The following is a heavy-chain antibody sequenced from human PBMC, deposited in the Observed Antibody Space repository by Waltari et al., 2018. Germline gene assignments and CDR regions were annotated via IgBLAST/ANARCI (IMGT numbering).Heavy chain of an antibody. CDR3: ARDQYGESFYYAMNV. J-gene: IGHJ6*02. D-gene: IGHD1-26*01. Sequence: EVQLVESGGDLVQPGGSLRLSCAASGFSFDKYWMAWVRQATGKGLEWVAKIKQDGSTKYYEASVRGRFPLSRDNSRNTLYLQMDSLRAEDTAVYFCARDQYGESFYYAMNVWGQGTAVTVSS. V-gene: IGHV3-7*01. CDR2: IKQDGSTK. CDR1: GFSFDKYW.